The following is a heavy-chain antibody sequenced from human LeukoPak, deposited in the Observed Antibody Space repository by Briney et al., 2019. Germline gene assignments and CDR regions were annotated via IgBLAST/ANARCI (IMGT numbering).Heavy chain of an antibody. V-gene: IGHV4-31*03. CDR3: ARTPETDGSGSYYKFDF. Sequence: SQTLSLTCTVSGGSISSGGCYWNWIRQHPGKGLEWIVSIYYSGSTYYNPSLKSRVTISVDTSKNQFSLKLSSVTAADTAVYYCARTPETDGSGSYYKFDFWGQGTLVTASS. CDR1: GGSISSGGCY. D-gene: IGHD3-10*01. J-gene: IGHJ4*02. CDR2: IYYSGST.